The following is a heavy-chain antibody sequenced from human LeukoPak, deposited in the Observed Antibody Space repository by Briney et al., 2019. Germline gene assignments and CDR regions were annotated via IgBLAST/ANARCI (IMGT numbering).Heavy chain of an antibody. CDR1: GYTFTGYY. CDR3: ARAWGYQPPASY. CDR2: INPNSGGT. Sequence: ASVKVSCKASGYTFTGYYMHWVRQAPGQGLEWMGWINPNSGGTNYAQKFQGRVTMTRDTSISTAYMELSRLRSDDTAVYYCARAWGYQPPASYWGQGTLVTVSS. V-gene: IGHV1-2*02. J-gene: IGHJ4*02. D-gene: IGHD2-2*01.